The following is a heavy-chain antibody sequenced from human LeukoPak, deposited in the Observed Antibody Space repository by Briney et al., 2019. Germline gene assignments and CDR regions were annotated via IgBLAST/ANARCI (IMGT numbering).Heavy chain of an antibody. D-gene: IGHD3-22*01. Sequence: PGGSLRLSCAASGFTFSRYGMNWVRQAPGKGLEWVSAVSGSGGSTYYADSVKGRFTISRDNSKNTLYLQMNSLRAEDTAVYYCAKDPDYYDSSGDVAFDIWGQGTMVTVSS. CDR3: AKDPDYYDSSGDVAFDI. V-gene: IGHV3-23*01. CDR2: VSGSGGST. J-gene: IGHJ3*02. CDR1: GFTFSRYG.